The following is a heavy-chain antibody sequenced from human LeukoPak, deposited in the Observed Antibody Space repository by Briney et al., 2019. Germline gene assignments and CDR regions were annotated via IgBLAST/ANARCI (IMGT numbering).Heavy chain of an antibody. CDR2: IYYSGST. CDR1: GGSISSYY. D-gene: IGHD3-10*01. Sequence: SETLSLTCTVSGGSISSYYWSWIRQPPGKGLEWIGYIYYSGSTNCNPSLKSRVTISVDTSKNQFSLKLSSVTAADTAVYYCARAAPWFGEFDAFDIWGQGTMVTASS. V-gene: IGHV4-59*01. CDR3: ARAAPWFGEFDAFDI. J-gene: IGHJ3*02.